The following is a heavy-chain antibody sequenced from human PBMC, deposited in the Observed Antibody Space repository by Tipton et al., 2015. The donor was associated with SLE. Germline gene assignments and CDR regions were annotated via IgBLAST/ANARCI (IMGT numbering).Heavy chain of an antibody. CDR2: ISPPNGDT. V-gene: IGHV1-18*01. CDR1: HHTA. D-gene: IGHD4-17*01. J-gene: IGHJ5*02. CDR3: ARVYSVTRTFWFDP. Sequence: QSGAEVKKPGASVQVSCEASHHTAISWLRHAPGQGLEWVGWISPPNGDTKYAQKFQDRVTLTIDKSTRTYYMELKGLKSDDSGIYYCARVYSVTRTFWFDPWGQGTLVTVSS.